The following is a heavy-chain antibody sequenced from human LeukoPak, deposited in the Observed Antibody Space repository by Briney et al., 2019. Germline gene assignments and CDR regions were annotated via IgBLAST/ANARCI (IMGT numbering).Heavy chain of an antibody. CDR3: AKDGRDIVVVVASRGPYNWFDP. CDR1: GFTFSSYA. J-gene: IGHJ5*02. D-gene: IGHD2-15*01. Sequence: GGSLRLSCAASGFTFSSYAMSWVRQAPGKGLEWVSAISGSGGRTYYSDSVKGRFTISRDNSKNTLYLQMSSLRAEDTAVYYCAKDGRDIVVVVASRGPYNWFDPWGQGALVTVSS. CDR2: ISGSGGRT. V-gene: IGHV3-23*01.